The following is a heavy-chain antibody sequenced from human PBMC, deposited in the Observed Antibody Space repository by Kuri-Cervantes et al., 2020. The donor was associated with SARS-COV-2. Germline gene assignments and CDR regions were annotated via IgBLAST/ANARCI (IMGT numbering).Heavy chain of an antibody. CDR2: IYPGDSDT. CDR3: TRPLVEMPATIPYFYFDL. CDR1: GYMFSSYW. D-gene: IGHD5-24*01. Sequence: GESLKISCQSSGYMFSSYWIGWVRQMPGKGLEWMGIIYPGDSDTRYSPAFQGQVTISADKSISTAYLQWSSLKASDTAIYYCTRPLVEMPATIPYFYFDLWGRGTPVTVSS. J-gene: IGHJ2*01. V-gene: IGHV5-51*01.